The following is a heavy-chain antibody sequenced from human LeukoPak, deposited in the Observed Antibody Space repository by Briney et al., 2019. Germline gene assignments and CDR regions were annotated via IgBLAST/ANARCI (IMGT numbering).Heavy chain of an antibody. CDR2: ISSSGSTT. Sequence: PGGSLRLSCAASGFTFSDYYMSWIRQAPGKGLEWVSYISSSGSTTYYADSVKGRFTISRDNSKNTLYLQMNSLRAEDTAVYYCAKDKSLYSSSLPYMDVWGKGTTVTVSS. CDR3: AKDKSLYSSSLPYMDV. D-gene: IGHD6-13*01. J-gene: IGHJ6*03. V-gene: IGHV3-11*01. CDR1: GFTFSDYY.